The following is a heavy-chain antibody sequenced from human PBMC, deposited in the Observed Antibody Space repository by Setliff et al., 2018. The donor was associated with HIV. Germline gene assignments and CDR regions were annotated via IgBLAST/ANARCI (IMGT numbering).Heavy chain of an antibody. Sequence: ASVKVSCKASGGTFSSYVISWVRQAPGQGPEWMGGIIPMYGVTNYAQKFQGRVTITADKPTSTAYMELTGLRSEDTAIYYCATAQGIATANFDYWGQGTLVTVSS. CDR2: IIPMYGVT. V-gene: IGHV1-69*10. CDR1: GGTFSSYV. J-gene: IGHJ4*02. CDR3: ATAQGIATANFDY. D-gene: IGHD6-13*01.